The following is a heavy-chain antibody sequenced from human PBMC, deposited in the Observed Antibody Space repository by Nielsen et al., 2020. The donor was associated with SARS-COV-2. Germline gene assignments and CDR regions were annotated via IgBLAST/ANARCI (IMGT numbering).Heavy chain of an antibody. CDR3: ARSRDSSGWYVNFDC. Sequence: ASVKVSCKASGYTFTSYGISWVRQAPGQGLEWMGWINTNTGNPTYAQGFTGRFVFSLDTSVSTAYLQISSLKAEDTAVYYCARSRDSSGWYVNFDCWGQGTLVTVSS. CDR1: GYTFTSYG. CDR2: INTNTGNP. V-gene: IGHV7-4-1*02. J-gene: IGHJ4*02. D-gene: IGHD6-19*01.